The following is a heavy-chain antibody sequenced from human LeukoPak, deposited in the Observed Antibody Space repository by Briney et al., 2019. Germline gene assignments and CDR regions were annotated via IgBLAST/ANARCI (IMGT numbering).Heavy chain of an antibody. CDR1: GFTFSSYA. J-gene: IGHJ4*02. Sequence: GGSLRLSCAASGFTFSSYAMSWVRQAPGKGLEWVAVISYDGSNKYYADSVKGRFTISRDNSKNTLYLQMNSLRAEDTAVYYCAKAGSGWYGGQGGVYWGQGTLVTVSS. CDR2: ISYDGSNK. CDR3: AKAGSGWYGGQGGVY. V-gene: IGHV3-30*18. D-gene: IGHD6-19*01.